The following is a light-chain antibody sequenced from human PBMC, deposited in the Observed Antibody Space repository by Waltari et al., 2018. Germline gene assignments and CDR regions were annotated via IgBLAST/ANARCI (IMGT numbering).Light chain of an antibody. J-gene: IGLJ2*01. CDR2: DVT. CDR1: SSDVGDNNY. Sequence: QSALTQPASVSGSPGQSITVSCTGTSSDVGDNNYVSWYQQHPGKAPQLVISDVTNGPSGVSESFSGSKSGNTASLTISGLRAEDEADYYCSSYTSSSTIIFGGGTKVTVL. V-gene: IGLV2-14*03. CDR3: SSYTSSSTII.